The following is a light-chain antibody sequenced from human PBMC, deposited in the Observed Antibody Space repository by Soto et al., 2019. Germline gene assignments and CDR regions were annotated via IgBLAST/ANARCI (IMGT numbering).Light chain of an antibody. V-gene: IGKV1-33*01. CDR3: QQGFT. Sequence: DIQMTQSPSSLSASVGDRVTITCQASQDISNYLNWYQQKPGKAPKLLIYDASNLETGVPSRFSGSGSGTDFTFTISSLQPEDIATYYCQQGFTFGPATKVDIK. CDR1: QDISNY. CDR2: DAS. J-gene: IGKJ3*01.